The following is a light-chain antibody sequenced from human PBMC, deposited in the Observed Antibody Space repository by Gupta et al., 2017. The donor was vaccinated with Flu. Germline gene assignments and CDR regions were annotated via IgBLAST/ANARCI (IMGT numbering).Light chain of an antibody. CDR3: GAWDSSLSAFL. CDR2: DND. V-gene: IGLV1-51*01. CDR1: SSNIGDSY. J-gene: IGLJ2*01. Sequence: QSVLTQPPSVSAAPGQKVTISCSGGSSNIGDSYVFWYQQLPGTAPRLLIYDNDKRPSGIPDRLSGSKSGTSATLAITGLQTGEVADYYCGAWDSSLSAFLFGGGTKMTVL.